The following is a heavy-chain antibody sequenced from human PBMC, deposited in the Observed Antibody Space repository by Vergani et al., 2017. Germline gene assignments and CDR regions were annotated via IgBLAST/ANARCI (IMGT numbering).Heavy chain of an antibody. J-gene: IGHJ6*02. CDR3: ARDYGSGNGEPYYYYGMDV. CDR1: GGSISSYY. CDR2: IYYSGST. V-gene: IGHV4-59*01. D-gene: IGHD3-10*01. Sequence: QVQLQESGPGLVKPSETLSLTCTVSGGSISSYYWSWIRPPPGKGLEWIGYIYYSGSTNYNPSLKSRVTISVDPSKNQFSLKLSSVTAADTAVYYCARDYGSGNGEPYYYYGMDVWGQGP.